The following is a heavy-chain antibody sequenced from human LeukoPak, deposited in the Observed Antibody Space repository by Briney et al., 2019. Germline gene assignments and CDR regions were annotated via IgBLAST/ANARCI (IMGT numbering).Heavy chain of an antibody. V-gene: IGHV3-53*01. Sequence: PGGSLRLSCAASGFTFSSNYINWVRQAPGKGLEWVSVISSGGGRYFGDSVKGRFTISRDISKNTVYLHMSDLRAVDTAIYYCTRGQLGSRGYWSFDLWGRGTLVAVSS. D-gene: IGHD7-27*01. CDR1: GFTFSSNY. CDR3: TRGQLGSRGYWSFDL. CDR2: ISSGGGR. J-gene: IGHJ2*01.